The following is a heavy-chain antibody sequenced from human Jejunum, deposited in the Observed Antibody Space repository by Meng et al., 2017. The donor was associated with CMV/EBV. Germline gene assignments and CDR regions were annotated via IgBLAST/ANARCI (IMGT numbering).Heavy chain of an antibody. V-gene: IGHV3-53*01. J-gene: IGHJ4*02. D-gene: IGHD6-13*01. CDR2: IYSGGTT. Sequence: AASGFRVSSPYMSWVRQAPGKGLEWVSVIYSGGTTYYADSVKGRFTISRDNSKNTLYLQMNSLRAEDTAVYYCASQKYSSNWAGEDYWGQGTLVTVSS. CDR1: GFRVSSPY. CDR3: ASQKYSSNWAGEDY.